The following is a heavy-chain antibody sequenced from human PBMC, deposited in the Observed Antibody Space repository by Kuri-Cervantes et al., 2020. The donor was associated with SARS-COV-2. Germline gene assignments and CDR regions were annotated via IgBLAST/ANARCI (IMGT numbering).Heavy chain of an antibody. CDR1: GFTFDDYA. CDR2: ISSSSSYI. J-gene: IGHJ6*03. Sequence: GESLKISCAASGFTFDDYAMHWVRQAPGKGLEWVSSISSSSSYIYYADSVKGRFTISRDNAKNSLYLQMNSLRAEDTAVYYCARDNLWLDYYYMDVWGKGTTVTVSS. CDR3: ARDNLWLDYYYMDV. D-gene: IGHD2-21*01. V-gene: IGHV3-21*01.